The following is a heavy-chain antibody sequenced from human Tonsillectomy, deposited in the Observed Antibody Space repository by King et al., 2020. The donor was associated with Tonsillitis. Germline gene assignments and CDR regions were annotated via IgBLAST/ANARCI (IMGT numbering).Heavy chain of an antibody. Sequence: VQLVESGGGVVQPGRSLRLSCAASGFTFSSSGMHWVRQAPGKGLEGVAVISYDGSTKYYADSLKGRFTISRDNSKNTLYLQMNSLRTEDTAVYYCAKDGYDSSGYYLGDYWGQGTLVTVSS. CDR3: AKDGYDSSGYYLGDY. V-gene: IGHV3-30*18. CDR1: GFTFSSSG. J-gene: IGHJ4*02. CDR2: ISYDGSTK. D-gene: IGHD3-22*01.